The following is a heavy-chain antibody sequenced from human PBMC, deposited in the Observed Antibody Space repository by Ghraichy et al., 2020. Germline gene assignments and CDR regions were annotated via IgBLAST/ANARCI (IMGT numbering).Heavy chain of an antibody. D-gene: IGHD2/OR15-2a*01. CDR3: ARDRIVIEPHGTVGNWFDP. V-gene: IGHV7-4-1*02. CDR2: IDANTGNP. CDR1: GYTFTMYG. Sequence: ASVKVSCKASGYTFTMYGMHWVRQAPGQGLEWMGWIDANTGNPTYAQGFTGRFVFSLDTSVSTAYLLISSLKAADTAVYYCARDRIVIEPHGTVGNWFDPWGQGTLVTVSS. J-gene: IGHJ5*02.